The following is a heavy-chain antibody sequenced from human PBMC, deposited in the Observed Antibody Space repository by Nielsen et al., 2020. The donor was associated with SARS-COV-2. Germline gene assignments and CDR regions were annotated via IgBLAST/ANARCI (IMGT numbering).Heavy chain of an antibody. J-gene: IGHJ5*02. CDR2: ISGGGDTT. CDR1: GFTFSTYA. D-gene: IGHD3-10*01. V-gene: IGHV3-23*01. Sequence: GGSLRLSCAASGFTFSTYAMAWVRQAPGKGLEWVSTISGGGDTTYYADSVKGRFTISRGNFRNALYLQMNTLRAEDTAVYYCAVSGWFDPWGQGTLVTVSS. CDR3: AVSGWFDP.